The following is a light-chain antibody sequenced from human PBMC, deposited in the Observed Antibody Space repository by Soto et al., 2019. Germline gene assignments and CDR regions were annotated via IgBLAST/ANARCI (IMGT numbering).Light chain of an antibody. J-gene: IGKJ4*01. CDR1: QSVSSSY. V-gene: IGKV3-20*01. CDR2: GAS. Sequence: EIVLTQSPGTLSLSPGERATLSCRASQSVSSSYLAWYQQKPGQAPRLLIYGASSRATGIPDRFSGSGSGTDFTLTISRLEPEDVAVYYCQQYGSSPIAFGGGTKVEMK. CDR3: QQYGSSPIA.